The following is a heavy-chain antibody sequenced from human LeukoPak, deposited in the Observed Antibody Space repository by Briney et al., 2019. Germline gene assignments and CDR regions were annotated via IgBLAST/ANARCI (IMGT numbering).Heavy chain of an antibody. Sequence: GASVKVSCKASGYIFIGHYMHCVRQAPGQGLEWMGWMNPNSGNTGYAQKFRGRVTMTRNTSISTAYMELSSLRSEDTAVYYCARALDYGDSGGNDYWGQGTLVTVSS. CDR3: ARALDYGDSGGNDY. D-gene: IGHD4-17*01. V-gene: IGHV1-8*02. CDR2: MNPNSGNT. CDR1: GYIFIGHY. J-gene: IGHJ4*02.